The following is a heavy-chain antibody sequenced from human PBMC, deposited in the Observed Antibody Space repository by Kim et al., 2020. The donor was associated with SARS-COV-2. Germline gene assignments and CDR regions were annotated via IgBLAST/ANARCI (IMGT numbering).Heavy chain of an antibody. V-gene: IGHV3-74*01. Sequence: ADAVKGRFTISRDNAKNTLYLQMNSLRVEDTAVYYCARDMYSSGGGGYWGQGTLVTVSS. CDR3: ARDMYSSGGGGY. D-gene: IGHD6-25*01. J-gene: IGHJ4*02.